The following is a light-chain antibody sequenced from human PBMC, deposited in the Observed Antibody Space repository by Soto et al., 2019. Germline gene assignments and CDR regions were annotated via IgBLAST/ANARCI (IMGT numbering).Light chain of an antibody. J-gene: IGLJ2*01. CDR3: SSYTSSSTLI. CDR2: DVT. V-gene: IGLV2-14*03. Sequence: QSALTQPASVSGAPGQSITISCTGASSDIGAYDYVSWYQQHPDKATTLIIYDVTRRPSGLSNRFSASKSGNTAALTISGLQADAEGDYYCSSYTSSSTLIFGGGTKLTVL. CDR1: SSDIGAYDY.